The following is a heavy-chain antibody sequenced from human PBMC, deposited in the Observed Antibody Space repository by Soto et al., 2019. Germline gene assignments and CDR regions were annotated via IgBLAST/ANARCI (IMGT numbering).Heavy chain of an antibody. CDR2: LNTGDGNT. J-gene: IGHJ4*02. D-gene: IGHD3-16*01. CDR3: SRGENSGSAGDVFDH. V-gene: IGHV1-18*04. CDR1: GYSFSTYG. Sequence: QVLLVQSGAEVKKPGASVKVSCKASGYSFSTYGVSWVRQAPGQGLEWMGWLNTGDGNTAYAQKLQGRITLTTDTSTTTAYMELRSLRSDDTATYYWSRGENSGSAGDVFDHWGQGPLVTVSS.